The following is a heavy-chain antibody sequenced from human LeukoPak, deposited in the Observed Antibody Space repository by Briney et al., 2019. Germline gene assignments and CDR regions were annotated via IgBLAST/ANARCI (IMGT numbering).Heavy chain of an antibody. Sequence: PSETLSLTCTVSGGSISSGGYYWSWVRQHPGKGLEWIGYIYYSGSTYYNPSLKSRVTISVDTSKNQFSLKLSSVTAADTAVYYCASSPTYCSGGSCYRAPPYYYGMDVWGQGTTVTVSS. CDR1: GGSISSGGYY. J-gene: IGHJ6*02. CDR2: IYYSGST. CDR3: ASSPTYCSGGSCYRAPPYYYGMDV. D-gene: IGHD2-15*01. V-gene: IGHV4-31*03.